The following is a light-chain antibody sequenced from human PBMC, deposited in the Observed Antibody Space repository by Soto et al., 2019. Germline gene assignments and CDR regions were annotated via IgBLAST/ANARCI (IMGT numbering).Light chain of an antibody. Sequence: ERVLTERQGTVSLSPVDRGARCIRGSQSVSSYLAWYQQKPGQAPRLLIYDASNRANGIPARFSGSGSGTDFTLTISSLAPEDFAVYYCQPRSYPRRTFGQGTKVDIK. CDR1: QSVSSY. CDR3: QPRSYPRRT. V-gene: IGKV3-11*01. J-gene: IGKJ1*01. CDR2: DAS.